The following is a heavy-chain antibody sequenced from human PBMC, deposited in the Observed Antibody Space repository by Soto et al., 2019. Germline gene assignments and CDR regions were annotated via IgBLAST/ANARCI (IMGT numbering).Heavy chain of an antibody. CDR1: GGSFSGYY. Sequence: QVHLQQWGAVLLKPSETLSLTCAVYGGSFSGYYWSWIRQPPGKGLEWIGEINHSGTTNFNPSLKSRVSISVDTSKKQFSLKLSSVTAADTAVYYCAAHLKTTVTAYWYFDLWGRGTLVTVSS. J-gene: IGHJ2*01. V-gene: IGHV4-34*01. CDR3: AAHLKTTVTAYWYFDL. CDR2: INHSGTT. D-gene: IGHD4-17*01.